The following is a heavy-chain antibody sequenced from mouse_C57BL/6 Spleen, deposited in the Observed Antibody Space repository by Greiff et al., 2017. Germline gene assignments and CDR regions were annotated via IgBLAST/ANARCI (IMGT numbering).Heavy chain of an antibody. J-gene: IGHJ4*01. D-gene: IGHD1-1*01. V-gene: IGHV1-80*01. CDR1: GYAFSSYW. CDR3: AKKGGSSYDYYAMDY. Sequence: VQLQQSGAELVKPGASVKISCKASGYAFSSYWMNWVKQRPGKGLEWIGQIYPGDGDTNYNGKFKGKATLTADKSSSTAYMQLSSLTSEDSAVYFCAKKGGSSYDYYAMDYWGQGTSVTVSS. CDR2: IYPGDGDT.